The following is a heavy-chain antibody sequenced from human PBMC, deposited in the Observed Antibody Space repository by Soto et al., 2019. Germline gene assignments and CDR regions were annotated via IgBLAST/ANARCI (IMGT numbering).Heavy chain of an antibody. CDR3: ARQPYYYDSSGYSPDYYYYGMDV. J-gene: IGHJ6*02. V-gene: IGHV5-51*01. Sequence: GESLKISCKGSGYSFTSYWIGWVRQMPGKGLEWMGIIYPGDSDTRYSPSFQGQVTISADKSISTAYLQWSSLKASDTAMYYCARQPYYYDSSGYSPDYYYYGMDVWGQGTTVTSP. D-gene: IGHD3-22*01. CDR1: GYSFTSYW. CDR2: IYPGDSDT.